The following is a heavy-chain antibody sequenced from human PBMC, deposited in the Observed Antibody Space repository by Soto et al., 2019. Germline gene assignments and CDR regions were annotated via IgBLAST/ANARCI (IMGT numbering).Heavy chain of an antibody. J-gene: IGHJ4*02. V-gene: IGHV3-30*01. D-gene: IGHD6-13*01. Sequence: QVQLVESGGGVVQPGRSLRLSCAASGFTFRSYAMDWVRQAPGKGLEWVAVISYDGTNKYYADSVKGRFTISRDNSKNTLSLQMXSLRPEDTAVYYCARGDSNSWSDFWGQGTLVTVSS. CDR2: ISYDGTNK. CDR1: GFTFRSYA. CDR3: ARGDSNSWSDF.